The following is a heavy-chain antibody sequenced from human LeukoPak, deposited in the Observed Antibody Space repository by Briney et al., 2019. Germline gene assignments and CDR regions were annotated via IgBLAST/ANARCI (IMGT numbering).Heavy chain of an antibody. CDR3: TRGRAYNYGYFDY. J-gene: IGHJ4*02. D-gene: IGHD5-18*01. Sequence: GGSLRLSCAASGFTVSSNYMIWLRQAPGKGLEWVSVIYTGGTINYADSVKGRFTISRDNSKNTLYLQMNSLRAEDTAVYYCTRGRAYNYGYFDYWGQGTLVTVSS. CDR1: GFTVSSNY. V-gene: IGHV3-53*01. CDR2: IYTGGTI.